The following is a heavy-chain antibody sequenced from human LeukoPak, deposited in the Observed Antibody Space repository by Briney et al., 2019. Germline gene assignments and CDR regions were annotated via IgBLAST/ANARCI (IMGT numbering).Heavy chain of an antibody. V-gene: IGHV3-21*01. CDR1: GFTFSSYS. D-gene: IGHD3-10*01. CDR3: ARDFRGLNDAFDI. Sequence: PGGSLRLSCAASGFTFSSYSMNWVRQAPGKGLEWVSSISSSSSYICYADSVKGRFTISRDNAKNSLYLQMNSLRAEDTAVYYCARDFRGLNDAFDIWGQGTMVTVSS. CDR2: ISSSSSYI. J-gene: IGHJ3*02.